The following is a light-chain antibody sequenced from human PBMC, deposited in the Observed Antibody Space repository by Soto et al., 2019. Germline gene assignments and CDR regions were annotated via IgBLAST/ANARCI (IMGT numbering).Light chain of an antibody. CDR3: QQSFGTAT. Sequence: DLQMTQSPSSLSASVGDRVTITCRASQAINTWLNWYQQKPGKAPKLLIYAASTLQSGVSSRFSGSGSGTDFTLTISNLQPEDFATYYCQQSFGTATFGGGTKVDI. J-gene: IGKJ4*01. V-gene: IGKV1-39*01. CDR1: QAINTW. CDR2: AAS.